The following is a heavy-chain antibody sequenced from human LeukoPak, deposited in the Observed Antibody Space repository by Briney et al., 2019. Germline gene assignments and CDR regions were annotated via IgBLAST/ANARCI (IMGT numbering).Heavy chain of an antibody. CDR2: INKDGDKK. CDR1: GFTLRSYV. CDR3: AKDFGGLEDY. J-gene: IGHJ4*02. D-gene: IGHD3-10*01. Sequence: GGSLRLSCSASGFTLRSYVMHWVRQAPGKGLEWVTNINKDGDKKYYVDSVRGRFTVSRDNAKNSLYLQMNSLRAEDTAVYYCAKDFGGLEDYWGQGMLVTVSS. V-gene: IGHV3-7*05.